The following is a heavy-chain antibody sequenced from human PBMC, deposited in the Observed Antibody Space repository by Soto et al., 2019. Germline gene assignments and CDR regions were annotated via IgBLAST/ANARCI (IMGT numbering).Heavy chain of an antibody. CDR1: GFTFTNHA. CDR2: ISGSGGGT. CDR3: ARGGGRFGELPLDIDH. V-gene: IGHV3-23*04. D-gene: IGHD3-10*01. J-gene: IGHJ4*02. Sequence: EVQLVESGGVLVQPGGSLRVSCAASGFTFTNHAMSWVRQAPGKGLEWVSAISGSGGGTYYADSVKGRFTNSRDNADNAMYLQMNTLGAKDTVVYFCARGGGRFGELPLDIDHWGQGTLVTVSS.